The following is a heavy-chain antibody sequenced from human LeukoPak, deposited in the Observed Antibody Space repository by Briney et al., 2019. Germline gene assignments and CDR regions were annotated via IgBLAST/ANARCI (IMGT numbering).Heavy chain of an antibody. V-gene: IGHV3-43D*03. CDR1: GFTFDDYA. CDR3: AREGAPYGDYGGRAFDI. Sequence: GGSLRLSCAASGFTFDDYAMHWVRQAPGKGLEWVSLISWDGGSTYYADSVKGRFTISRDNSKNSLYLQMNSLRAEDTALYYCAREGAPYGDYGGRAFDIWGQGTMVTVSS. CDR2: ISWDGGST. D-gene: IGHD4-17*01. J-gene: IGHJ3*02.